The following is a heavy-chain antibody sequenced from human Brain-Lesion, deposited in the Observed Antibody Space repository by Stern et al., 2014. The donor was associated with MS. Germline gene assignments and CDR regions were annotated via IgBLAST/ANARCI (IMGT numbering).Heavy chain of an antibody. J-gene: IGHJ5*02. CDR2: IYYSGNT. CDR3: ARVAALAMPLQYNWFDP. CDR1: GDSISSGGYY. Sequence: VQLEESGPGLVKPSQTLSLTCSVSGDSISSGGYYWSWIRQHPGKAVQWIGNIYYSGNTYYNPSLKSLVTISVDMSKNQFSLNLNSVTAADTAVYFCARVAALAMPLQYNWFDPWGQGILVTVSS. V-gene: IGHV4-31*01. D-gene: IGHD2-2*01.